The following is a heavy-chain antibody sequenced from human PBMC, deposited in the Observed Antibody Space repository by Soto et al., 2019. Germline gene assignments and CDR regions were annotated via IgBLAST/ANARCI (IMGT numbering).Heavy chain of an antibody. CDR1: GLTFSSYA. Sequence: GGSLRLSCAASGLTFSSYAMSWVCQAPGKGLECVSAISGSGGSTYYADSVKGRFTISRDNSKNTLYLQMNSLRAEDTAVYYCAKDGTLGYCSGGSCPNYFDYWGQGTLVTVSS. CDR3: AKDGTLGYCSGGSCPNYFDY. V-gene: IGHV3-23*01. J-gene: IGHJ4*02. D-gene: IGHD2-15*01. CDR2: ISGSGGST.